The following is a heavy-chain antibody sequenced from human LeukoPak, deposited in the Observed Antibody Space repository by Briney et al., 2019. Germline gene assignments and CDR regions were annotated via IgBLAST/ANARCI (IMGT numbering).Heavy chain of an antibody. CDR2: IRHSGVDS. D-gene: IGHD2-15*01. J-gene: IGHJ4*02. Sequence: GGSLRLSCAASRFSFSDYTVSWVRQLPGKGLEWVSGIRHSGVDSSYADSVKGRFTISRDNSKNMLYLQMNSLRDDDTGVYYCARDRRATPMYFFDFWGQGTPVTVSS. CDR3: ARDRRATPMYFFDF. CDR1: RFSFSDYT. V-gene: IGHV3-23*01.